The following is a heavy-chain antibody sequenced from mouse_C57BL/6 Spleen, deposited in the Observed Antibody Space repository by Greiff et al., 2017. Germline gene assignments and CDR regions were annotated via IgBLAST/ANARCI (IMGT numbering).Heavy chain of an antibody. D-gene: IGHD2-1*01. CDR3: ARSPGNYEGAMDD. V-gene: IGHV1-7*01. CDR2: SNPRSGYT. Sequence: VQLQQSGAELAKPGASVKLSCKASGYTFTSYWMHWVKQRPGQGLEWIGYSNPRSGYTTSNQKFKDKATLTADKTSSPAYMQLSSLTYEDAAVYDGARSPGNYEGAMDDWGQGTSVTVAS. CDR1: GYTFTSYW. J-gene: IGHJ4*01.